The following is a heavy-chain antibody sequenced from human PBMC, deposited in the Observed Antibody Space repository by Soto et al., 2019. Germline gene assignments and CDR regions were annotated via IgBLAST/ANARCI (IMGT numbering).Heavy chain of an antibody. V-gene: IGHV1-24*01. D-gene: IGHD5-18*01. J-gene: IGHJ3*02. Sequence: ASVKVSCNVSGYTLTELSMHWVRQAPGKGLEWMGGFDPEDGETIYAQKFQGRVTMTEDTSTDTAYMELSSLRSEDTAVYYCATGPDTAMDAFDIWGQGTMVTVSS. CDR1: GYTLTELS. CDR3: ATGPDTAMDAFDI. CDR2: FDPEDGET.